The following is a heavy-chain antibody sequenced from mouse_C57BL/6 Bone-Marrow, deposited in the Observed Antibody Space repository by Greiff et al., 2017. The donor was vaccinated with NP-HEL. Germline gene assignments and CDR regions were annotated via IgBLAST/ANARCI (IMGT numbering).Heavy chain of an antibody. D-gene: IGHD3-2*02. CDR1: GYTFTSYG. J-gene: IGHJ3*01. Sequence: VQVVESGAELARPGASVKLSCKASGYTFTSYGISWVKQRTGQGLEWIGEIYPRSGNTYYNEKFKGKATLTADKSSSTAYMELRSLTSGDSAVYFCVRRYSSGSWFAYWGQGTLVTVSA. CDR2: IYPRSGNT. CDR3: VRRYSSGSWFAY. V-gene: IGHV1-81*01.